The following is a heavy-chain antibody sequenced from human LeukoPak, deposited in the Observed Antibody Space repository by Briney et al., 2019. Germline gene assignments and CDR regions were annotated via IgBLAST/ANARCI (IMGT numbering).Heavy chain of an antibody. CDR2: ISGDGGST. V-gene: IGHV3-21*04. D-gene: IGHD6-19*01. CDR3: ARESETSGWYDY. CDR1: GFTFSSYS. J-gene: IGHJ4*02. Sequence: GGSLRLSCAASGFTFSSYSMNWVRQAPGKGLEWVSSISGDGGSTFYADSVRGRFTISRDNTRKSLSLQMSSLRSEDTALYYCARESETSGWYDYWGEGTLVTVSS.